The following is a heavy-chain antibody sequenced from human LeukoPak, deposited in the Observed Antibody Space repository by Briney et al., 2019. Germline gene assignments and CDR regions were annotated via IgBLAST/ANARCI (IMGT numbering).Heavy chain of an antibody. V-gene: IGHV3-74*01. Sequence: GGSLRLSCAASGFTFSSHWMHWVHQAPGKGLVWVSGISTDGSRPRYADSVKGRSTIFRDNAKNTLYLQMNSLRAEDTAVYYCVRDLGGRSGHWGQGTLVTVSS. CDR3: VRDLGGRSGH. CDR1: GFTFSSHW. CDR2: ISTDGSRP. D-gene: IGHD1-26*01. J-gene: IGHJ4*02.